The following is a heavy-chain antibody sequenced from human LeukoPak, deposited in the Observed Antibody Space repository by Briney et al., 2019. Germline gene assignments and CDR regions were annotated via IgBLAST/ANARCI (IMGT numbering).Heavy chain of an antibody. J-gene: IGHJ5*02. Sequence: ASVKVSCKASGYTFTSYYMHWVRQAPGQGLEWMGIINPSGGSTSYAQKFQGRVTMTRGMSTSTVYMELSRLRSDDTAVYYCALAAAGLNWFDPWGQGTLVTVSS. CDR2: INPSGGST. CDR1: GYTFTSYY. CDR3: ALAAAGLNWFDP. V-gene: IGHV1-46*01. D-gene: IGHD6-13*01.